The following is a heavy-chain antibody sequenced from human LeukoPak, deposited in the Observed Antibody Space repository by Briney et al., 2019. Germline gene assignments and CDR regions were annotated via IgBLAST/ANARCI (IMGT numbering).Heavy chain of an antibody. V-gene: IGHV3-49*04. CDR3: TRAYHYYGSGSYYL. J-gene: IGHJ4*02. CDR1: GFTFSSYA. D-gene: IGHD3-10*01. Sequence: PGGSLRLSCAASGFTFSSYAMHWVRQAPGKGLEWVGFIRSKAYGGTTEYAASVKGRFTISRDDSKSIAYLQMNSLKTEDTAVYYCTRAYHYYGSGSYYLWGQGTLVTVSS. CDR2: IRSKAYGGTT.